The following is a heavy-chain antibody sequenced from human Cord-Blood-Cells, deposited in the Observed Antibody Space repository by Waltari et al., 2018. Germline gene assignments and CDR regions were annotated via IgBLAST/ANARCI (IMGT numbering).Heavy chain of an antibody. CDR1: GGSFSGYY. CDR2: INHSGRT. Sequence: QVQLQQRGAGLLKPSETLSLTCAVYGGSFSGYYWSWIRQPPGKGLEWIGEINHSGRTNYNPSLQSRVTISVDTSKNPFSLKLSSVGAEDTAVYYCARRAFYYYDSSGYYYWGQGTLVTVSS. CDR3: ARRAFYYYDSSGYYY. J-gene: IGHJ4*02. D-gene: IGHD3-22*01. V-gene: IGHV4-34*01.